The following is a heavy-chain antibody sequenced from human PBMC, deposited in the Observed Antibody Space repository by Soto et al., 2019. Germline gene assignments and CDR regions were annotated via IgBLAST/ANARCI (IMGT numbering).Heavy chain of an antibody. CDR2: ISYDGSNK. CDR3: AKDQSRSMRYNWNTRGRDV. V-gene: IGHV3-30*18. CDR1: GFTFSSYC. Sequence: PXGSLRLSGAASGFTFSSYCMHWVRQAPGKGLEWVAVISYDGSNKYYADSVKGRFTISRDNSKNTLYLQMNSLRAEDTAVYYCAKDQSRSMRYNWNTRGRDVWGQGTTVNVSS. J-gene: IGHJ6*02. D-gene: IGHD1-20*01.